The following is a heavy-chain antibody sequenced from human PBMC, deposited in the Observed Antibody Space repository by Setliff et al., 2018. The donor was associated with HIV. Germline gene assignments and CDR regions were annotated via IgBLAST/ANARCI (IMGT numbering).Heavy chain of an antibody. Sequence: GESLKISCKGSGYSFTSYWIGWVRQVPGKGLEWFSGISWNSVKMDYADSVKGRFSISRENAKNTLYLQMNNLRAEDTAVYYCVTSPNIVSRWGQGTLVTVSS. CDR2: ISWNSVKM. D-gene: IGHD5-12*01. V-gene: IGHV3-74*01. CDR1: GYSFTSYW. J-gene: IGHJ4*02. CDR3: VTSPNIVSR.